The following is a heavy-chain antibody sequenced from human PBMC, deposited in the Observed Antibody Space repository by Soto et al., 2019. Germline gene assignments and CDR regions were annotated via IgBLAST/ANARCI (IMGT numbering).Heavy chain of an antibody. CDR2: IKQDGSEK. CDR1: GFTFSSYW. Sequence: GSLRLSCAASGFTFSSYWMSCVRQAPGKGLEWVANIKQDGSEKYYVDSVKGRFTISRDNAKNSLYLQMNSLRAEDTAVYYCARAKTYYYGSGSPYAFDIWGQGTMVTVSS. J-gene: IGHJ3*02. D-gene: IGHD3-10*01. CDR3: ARAKTYYYGSGSPYAFDI. V-gene: IGHV3-7*05.